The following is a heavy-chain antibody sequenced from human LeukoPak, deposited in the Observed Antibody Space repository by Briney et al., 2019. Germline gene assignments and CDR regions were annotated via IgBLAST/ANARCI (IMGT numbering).Heavy chain of an antibody. Sequence: GGSLRLSCAASGFTFSSYWMHWVRQAPGKGLVWVSRINSDGSSTSYADSVKGRFTISRDNAKNTLYLQMNSLRAEDTAVYYCARVPEYSGNDYCGQGTLVTVSS. V-gene: IGHV3-74*01. J-gene: IGHJ4*02. CDR1: GFTFSSYW. D-gene: IGHD1-26*01. CDR3: ARVPEYSGNDY. CDR2: INSDGSST.